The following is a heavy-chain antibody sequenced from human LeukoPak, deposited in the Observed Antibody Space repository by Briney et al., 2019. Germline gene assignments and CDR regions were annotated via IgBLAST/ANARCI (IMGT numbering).Heavy chain of an antibody. Sequence: GGSLRLSCAASGFTVGSNYMNWVRQAPGKGLERVSVIYSGGSTYYADSVKGRFTISRDNPKNTLYPQMNSLRAEDTAVYYCARDRPGYSGYDALDYWGQGTLVTVSS. J-gene: IGHJ4*02. CDR1: GFTVGSNY. D-gene: IGHD5-12*01. CDR3: ARDRPGYSGYDALDY. CDR2: IYSGGST. V-gene: IGHV3-53*01.